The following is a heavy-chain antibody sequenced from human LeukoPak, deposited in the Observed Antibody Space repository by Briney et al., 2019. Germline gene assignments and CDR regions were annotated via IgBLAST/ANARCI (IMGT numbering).Heavy chain of an antibody. Sequence: GASVKVSCKASGYTFTSYGISWVRQAPGQGLEWMGWISAYNGNTNYAQKLQGRVTMTTDTSTSTAYMELRSLRSDDTAVYYCARMYDYTHYYYYYMDVWGKGTTVTVSS. J-gene: IGHJ6*03. CDR3: ARMYDYTHYYYYYMDV. D-gene: IGHD4-11*01. V-gene: IGHV1-18*01. CDR2: ISAYNGNT. CDR1: GYTFTSYG.